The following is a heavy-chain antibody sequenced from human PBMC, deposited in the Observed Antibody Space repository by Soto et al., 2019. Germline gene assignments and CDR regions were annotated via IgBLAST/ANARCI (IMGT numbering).Heavy chain of an antibody. D-gene: IGHD3-10*01. CDR1: GFSLSNYA. J-gene: IGHJ4*02. V-gene: IGHV3-23*01. CDR3: AKGGITLVRGSFDY. Sequence: EVQLLESGGGLVQPGGSLRLSCAVSGFSLSNYAMSWVRQAPGKGLEWVSDIRGSGSNTYYTDSVKGRFTVSRDKSKTTLFLQMNNLRAEDTAVYYCAKGGITLVRGSFDYWGQGALVTVSS. CDR2: IRGSGSNT.